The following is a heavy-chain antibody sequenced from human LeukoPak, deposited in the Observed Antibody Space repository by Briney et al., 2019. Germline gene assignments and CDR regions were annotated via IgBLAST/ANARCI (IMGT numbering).Heavy chain of an antibody. Sequence: SETLSLTCTVSGASVSSGSYYWSWIRQPPGKGLEWIGYIYYSGSTNYNPSLKSRVTISVDTSKNQFSLKLSSVTAADTAVYYCARHIYYGSGSYKDPYNWFDPWGQGTLVTVSS. CDR3: ARHIYYGSGSYKDPYNWFDP. J-gene: IGHJ5*02. D-gene: IGHD3-10*01. CDR1: GASVSSGSYY. CDR2: IYYSGST. V-gene: IGHV4-61*01.